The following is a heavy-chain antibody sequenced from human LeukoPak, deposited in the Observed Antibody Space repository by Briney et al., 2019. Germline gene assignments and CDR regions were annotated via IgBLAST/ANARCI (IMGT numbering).Heavy chain of an antibody. CDR1: GFTFSSYA. CDR2: ISGSGGST. CDR3: AKSETPYCSSANCLMFDY. Sequence: GGSLRLSCAASGFTFSSYAMSWVRQAPGKGLEWVSGISGSGGSTYDANSVKGRFTISRDNSKNTLYLQMNSLRAEDTAVYYCAKSETPYCSSANCLMFDYWGQGALVTVSS. J-gene: IGHJ4*02. V-gene: IGHV3-23*01. D-gene: IGHD2-2*01.